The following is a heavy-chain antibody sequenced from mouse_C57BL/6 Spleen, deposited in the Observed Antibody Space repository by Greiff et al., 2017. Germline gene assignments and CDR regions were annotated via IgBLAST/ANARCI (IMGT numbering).Heavy chain of an antibody. CDR1: GYAFSSSW. D-gene: IGHD4-1*01. V-gene: IGHV1-82*01. CDR2: IYPGDGDT. Sequence: VQLQESGPELVKPGASVKISCKASGYAFSSSWMNWVKQRPGKGLEWIGRIYPGDGDTNYNGKFKGKATLTADKSSSTAYMQLSSLTSEDSAVYFCADWESFDYWGQGTTLTVSS. J-gene: IGHJ2*01. CDR3: ADWESFDY.